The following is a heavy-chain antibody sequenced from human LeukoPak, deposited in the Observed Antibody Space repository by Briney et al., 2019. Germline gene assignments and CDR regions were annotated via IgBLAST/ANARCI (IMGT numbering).Heavy chain of an antibody. CDR1: GFTFSNYA. CDR2: ISGSGGTT. CDR3: TTPYDSREVDI. D-gene: IGHD3-22*01. Sequence: GGSLRLSCAASGFTFSNYAMNWVRQAPGKGLEWVSGISGSGGTTYYADSVKGRFTISRDNSKNTLYLQMNSLKTEDTAVYYCTTPYDSREVDIWGQGTMVTVSS. V-gene: IGHV3-23*01. J-gene: IGHJ3*02.